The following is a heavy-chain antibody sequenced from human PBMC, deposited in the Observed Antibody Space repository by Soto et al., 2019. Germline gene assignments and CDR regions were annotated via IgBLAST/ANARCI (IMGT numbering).Heavy chain of an antibody. D-gene: IGHD3-10*02. Sequence: QVQLVESGGGVVQPGRSLRLSCAASGFTFSSYGVHWVRQAPGKGLEWVAVISYDGSNKYYADSVKGRFTISRDNSKNTLYLQMNSLRAEDTAVYYCAKGAVRGVIITSYYGMDVWGQGTTVTVSS. CDR2: ISYDGSNK. CDR3: AKGAVRGVIITSYYGMDV. J-gene: IGHJ6*02. V-gene: IGHV3-30*18. CDR1: GFTFSSYG.